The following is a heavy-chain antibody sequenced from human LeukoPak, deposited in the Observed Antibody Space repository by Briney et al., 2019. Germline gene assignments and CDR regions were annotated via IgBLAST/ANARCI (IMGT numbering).Heavy chain of an antibody. Sequence: GGSVRLSCAASGFTFSTYWMTWVRQAPGKGLEWVANIKQDGSDKNYVDSVKGRFTISRDNAKNSLYLQMNSLRDEDTAVYYCARVWWSGYNYMDVWGKGTTVTVSS. D-gene: IGHD3-3*01. CDR1: GFTFSTYW. CDR2: IKQDGSDK. CDR3: ARVWWSGYNYMDV. J-gene: IGHJ6*03. V-gene: IGHV3-7*01.